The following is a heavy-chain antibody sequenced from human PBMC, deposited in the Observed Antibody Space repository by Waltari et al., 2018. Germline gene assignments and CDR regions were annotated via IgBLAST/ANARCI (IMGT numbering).Heavy chain of an antibody. Sequence: QVQLQQWGAGLLKPSETLSLTCAVYGGSFRGYYWSWIRQPPGKGLEGIGEINHSGSTNYNTSLKSRVTISVDTSKNQFSRKLSAVTAADTAVYYCARLRARYCSSTSCLPWGQGTLVTVSS. CDR3: ARLRARYCSSTSCLP. V-gene: IGHV4-34*01. CDR2: INHSGST. CDR1: GGSFRGYY. D-gene: IGHD2-2*01. J-gene: IGHJ5*02.